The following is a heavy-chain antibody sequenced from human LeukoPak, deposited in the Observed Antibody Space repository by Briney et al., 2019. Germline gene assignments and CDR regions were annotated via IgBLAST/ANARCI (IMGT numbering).Heavy chain of an antibody. CDR1: GFTFSSYA. J-gene: IGHJ4*02. CDR2: IKQDGSEK. D-gene: IGHD2-21*01. CDR3: ARDLWPYFDY. V-gene: IGHV3-7*01. Sequence: GGSLRLSCAASGFTFSSYAMSWVRQAPGKGLEWVANIKQDGSEKYYVDSVKGRFTISRDNAKNSLYLQMNSLRAEDTAVYYCARDLWPYFDYWGQGTLVTVSS.